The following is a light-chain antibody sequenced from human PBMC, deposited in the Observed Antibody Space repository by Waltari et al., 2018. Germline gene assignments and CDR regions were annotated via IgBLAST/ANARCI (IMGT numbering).Light chain of an antibody. J-gene: IGKJ1*01. V-gene: IGKV2-30*02. Sequence: VVMTQSPLSLPVTLGQQASLSCKSSQSLVHSDGNTYLNWFQQRPGQSPRRLFYKVSDRDSGVPDRFSGSGSGTDFTLKISRVEAEDVGVYYCMQGTHWPRTFGQGTKVEIK. CDR3: MQGTHWPRT. CDR1: QSLVHSDGNTY. CDR2: KVS.